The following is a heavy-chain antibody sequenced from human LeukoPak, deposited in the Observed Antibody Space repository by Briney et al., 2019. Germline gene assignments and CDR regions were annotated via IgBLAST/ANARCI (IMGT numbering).Heavy chain of an antibody. CDR1: GFTFSSYA. Sequence: PGGSLRLSCAASGFTFSSYAMSWVRQAPRKGLEWVSAISGSGGSTYYADSVKGRSTISRDNSKNTLYLQMNSLRAEDTAVYYCAKESIMVIDYFDYWGQGTLVTVSS. J-gene: IGHJ4*02. CDR3: AKESIMVIDYFDY. CDR2: ISGSGGST. V-gene: IGHV3-23*01. D-gene: IGHD3-22*01.